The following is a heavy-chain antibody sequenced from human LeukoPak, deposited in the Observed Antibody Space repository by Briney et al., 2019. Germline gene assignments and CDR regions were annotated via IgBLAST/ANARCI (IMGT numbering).Heavy chain of an antibody. J-gene: IGHJ4*02. D-gene: IGHD4/OR15-4a*01. V-gene: IGHV4-59*01. CDR1: GGSISSYY. CDR3: ARESPTNYGSMYYFDY. CDR2: IYYSGST. Sequence: PSEPLSLTCTVSGGSISSYYWSWIRQPPGKGLEWIGYIYYSGSTNYNPSLKSRVTISVDTSKNQFSLKLSSVTAADTAVYYCARESPTNYGSMYYFDYWGQGTLVTVSS.